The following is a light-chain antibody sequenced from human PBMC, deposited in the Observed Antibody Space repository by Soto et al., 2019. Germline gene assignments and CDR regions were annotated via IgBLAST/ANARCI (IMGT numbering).Light chain of an antibody. CDR3: QQRSSWPLT. V-gene: IGKV3-11*01. CDR2: DAF. J-gene: IGKJ4*01. Sequence: EIVVTQSPATLSLSPGERATLSCRASQSVGSYFAWYQQKPGQAPRLLIYDAFSRATGIPARFSGSGSGTDFTLTISSLEPEDFAVYFCQQRSSWPLTFGGGTMVEIK. CDR1: QSVGSY.